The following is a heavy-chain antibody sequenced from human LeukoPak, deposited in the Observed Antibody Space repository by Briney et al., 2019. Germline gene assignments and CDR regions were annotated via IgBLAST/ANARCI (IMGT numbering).Heavy chain of an antibody. CDR2: IKQDESEK. Sequence: GGSLRLSCVASGFTFTRYWMSWVRQAPGKGLEWVANIKQDESEKFYVGSVKGRFTISIDNAKNSLYLQMNSLRAEDMALYYCAKDALSKGAGGQFVVKGFHYFDYWGQGTLVTVSS. J-gene: IGHJ4*02. V-gene: IGHV3-7*03. CDR1: GFTFTRYW. D-gene: IGHD1-26*01. CDR3: AKDALSKGAGGQFVVKGFHYFDY.